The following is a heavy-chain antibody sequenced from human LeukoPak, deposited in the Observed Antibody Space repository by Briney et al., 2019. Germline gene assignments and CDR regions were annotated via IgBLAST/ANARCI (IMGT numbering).Heavy chain of an antibody. D-gene: IGHD5-18*01. Sequence: ASVKVSCKASGYTFTGYYMHWVRQAPGQGLEWMGWMNPNSGNTGYAQKFQGRVTMTRNTSISTAYMELSSLRSEDTAVYYCARGSGYSYGTWGQGTLVTVSS. J-gene: IGHJ5*02. CDR1: GYTFTGYY. CDR2: MNPNSGNT. V-gene: IGHV1-8*02. CDR3: ARGSGYSYGT.